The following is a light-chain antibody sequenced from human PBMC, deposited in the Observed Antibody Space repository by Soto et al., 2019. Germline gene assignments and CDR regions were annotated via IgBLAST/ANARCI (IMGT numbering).Light chain of an antibody. CDR3: ASWDDSLNGLL. CDR2: DNN. CDR1: SSNIGINA. V-gene: IGLV1-44*01. Sequence: QSVLTQPPSTSATPGQRVTISCSGSSSNIGINAVNWYQQLPGAAPKLLMYDNNQRPSGVPDRVSGSKSGTPASLAISGLQSEDEADYYCASWDDSLNGLLFGTGTKLTVL. J-gene: IGLJ1*01.